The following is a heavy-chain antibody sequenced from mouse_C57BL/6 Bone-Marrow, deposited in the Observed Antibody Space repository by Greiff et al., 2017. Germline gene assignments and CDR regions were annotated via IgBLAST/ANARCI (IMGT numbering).Heavy chain of an antibody. Sequence: QVQLKESGPGLVQPSQSLSITCTVSGFSLTSYGVHWVRQSPGKGLEWLGVIWSGGSTDYNAAFISRLSISKDNSKSQVFFKMNSLQADDTAIYYCARGDSNYPHYYAMDYWGQGTSVTVSS. CDR1: GFSLTSYG. J-gene: IGHJ4*01. CDR2: IWSGGST. D-gene: IGHD2-5*01. V-gene: IGHV2-2*01. CDR3: ARGDSNYPHYYAMDY.